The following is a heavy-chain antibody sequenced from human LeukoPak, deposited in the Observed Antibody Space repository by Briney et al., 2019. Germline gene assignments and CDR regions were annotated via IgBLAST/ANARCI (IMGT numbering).Heavy chain of an antibody. CDR2: IYSGGST. J-gene: IGHJ6*02. D-gene: IGHD3-10*01. V-gene: IGHV3-53*04. CDR1: GFTVSSNY. Sequence: GGSLRLSCAVSGFTVSSNYMSWVRPAPGEGLEWVSVIYSGGSTYYEDSVKGRFTISRHNSKNTLYLQMNSLRAEDTSVYYCARGCPNYYGSGRGMDVWGQGTTVTVSS. CDR3: ARGCPNYYGSGRGMDV.